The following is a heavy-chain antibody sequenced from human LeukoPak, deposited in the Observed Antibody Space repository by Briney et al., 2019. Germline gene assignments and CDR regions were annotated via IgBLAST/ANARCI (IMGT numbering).Heavy chain of an antibody. CDR3: ARPLLYYYGSETYFWFDP. CDR2: IKQDGSEQ. J-gene: IGHJ5*02. CDR1: GFTFSTYW. D-gene: IGHD3-10*01. V-gene: IGHV3-7*01. Sequence: GGSLRLSCAASGFTFSTYWMGWVRQAPGKGLEWVANIKQDGSEQYYVDSVKGRFTISRDNAKNSLSLQMNSLRAEDTAVYYCARPLLYYYGSETYFWFDPWGQGTLVTVSS.